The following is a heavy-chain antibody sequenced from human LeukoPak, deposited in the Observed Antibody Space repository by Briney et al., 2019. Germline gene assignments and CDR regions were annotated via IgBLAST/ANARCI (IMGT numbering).Heavy chain of an antibody. J-gene: IGHJ4*02. CDR1: GFTFSSYA. V-gene: IGHV3-30*04. D-gene: IGHD3-9*01. Sequence: GGSLRLSCAASGFTFSSYAMHWVRQAPGKGLEWVAVISYDGSNKYYADSVKGRFTISRDNSKNTLYLQMNSLRAEDTAVYYCGRDFNWLSYFDYGGQGTLVTVSS. CDR3: GRDFNWLSYFDY. CDR2: ISYDGSNK.